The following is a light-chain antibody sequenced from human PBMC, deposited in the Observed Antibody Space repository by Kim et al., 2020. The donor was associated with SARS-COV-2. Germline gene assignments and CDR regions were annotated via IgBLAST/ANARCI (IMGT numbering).Light chain of an antibody. CDR2: DAS. V-gene: IGKV3-11*01. J-gene: IGKJ4*01. CDR3: QQRNSWPPAVT. Sequence: PGERATRSCRASQNIDTYLAWYQQRPGQAPRLLVYDASNRATGVPDRFSGSGSGTDFTLTISSLEPEDFSIYYCQQRNSWPPAVTFGGGTKVDIK. CDR1: QNIDTY.